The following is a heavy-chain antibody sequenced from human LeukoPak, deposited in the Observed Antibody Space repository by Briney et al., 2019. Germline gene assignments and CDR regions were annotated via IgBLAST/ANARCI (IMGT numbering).Heavy chain of an antibody. CDR1: GYSFTSYW. CDR2: IYPGDSDT. CDR3: ARLMGIAARRGFDP. V-gene: IGHV5-51*01. J-gene: IGHJ5*02. D-gene: IGHD6-6*01. Sequence: GEPLKISGKGSGYSFTSYWIGWVGQMHGKGLEWMGIIYPGDSDTSYSPSLQGQVTISADKAISTAYLQWSSLKASDTAMYYCARLMGIAARRGFDPWGQGTLVTVSS.